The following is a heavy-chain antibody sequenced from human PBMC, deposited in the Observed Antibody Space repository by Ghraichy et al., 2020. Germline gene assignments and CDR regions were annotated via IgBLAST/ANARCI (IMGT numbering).Heavy chain of an antibody. Sequence: ASVKVSCKASGYTFTSYGISWVRQAPGQGLEWMGWISAYNGNTNYAQKLQGRVTMTTDTSTSTAYMELRSLRSDDTAVYYCAINADRGYSYGYLIDYWGQGTLVTVSS. CDR2: ISAYNGNT. CDR1: GYTFTSYG. CDR3: AINADRGYSYGYLIDY. J-gene: IGHJ4*02. V-gene: IGHV1-18*01. D-gene: IGHD5-18*01.